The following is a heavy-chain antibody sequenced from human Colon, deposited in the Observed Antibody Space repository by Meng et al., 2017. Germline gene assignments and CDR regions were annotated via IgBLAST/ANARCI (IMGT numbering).Heavy chain of an antibody. CDR3: ARVGVEMDTIRGLLIDY. J-gene: IGHJ4*02. Sequence: GESLKISCAASGFTFSSYSMNWVRQAPGKGLEWVSSISSSSSYIYYADSVKGRFTISRDNAKNSLYLQMNSLRAEDTAVYYCARVGVEMDTIRGLLIDYWGQGTLVTVSS. CDR2: ISSSSSYI. V-gene: IGHV3-21*01. CDR1: GFTFSSYS. D-gene: IGHD5-24*01.